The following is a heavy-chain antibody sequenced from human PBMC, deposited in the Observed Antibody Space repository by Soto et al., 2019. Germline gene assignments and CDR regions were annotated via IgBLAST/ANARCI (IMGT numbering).Heavy chain of an antibody. J-gene: IGHJ4*02. CDR1: EITFSAYA. V-gene: IGHV3-23*01. CDR2: ISANTLGT. CDR3: AKRRGRTYLVDH. D-gene: IGHD1-26*01. Sequence: EVQPSESGGGVAQPGGSLRLSCAASEITFSAYAMGWVRQTPGKGLEWVSGISANTLGTYYADSVKGRFTVSRDNSNNILYLQMNFLRAEDTALYYCAKRRGRTYLVDHWGQGTLVTVSS.